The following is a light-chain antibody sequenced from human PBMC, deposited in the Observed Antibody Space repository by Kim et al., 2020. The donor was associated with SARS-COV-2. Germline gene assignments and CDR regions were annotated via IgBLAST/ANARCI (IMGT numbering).Light chain of an antibody. Sequence: GQSVTISCTATSSDVGGYNYVSWYQQHPGKAPKLMIYEVSQRPSGVPDRFSGSKSGNTASLTVSGLQAEDEGDYYCSSFAGSNHLVFGGGTQLTVL. CDR1: SSDVGGYNY. CDR2: EVS. CDR3: SSFAGSNHLV. V-gene: IGLV2-8*01. J-gene: IGLJ3*02.